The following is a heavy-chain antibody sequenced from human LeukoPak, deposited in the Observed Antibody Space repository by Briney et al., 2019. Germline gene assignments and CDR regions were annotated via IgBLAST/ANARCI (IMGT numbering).Heavy chain of an antibody. CDR3: ARDRAWGSYGC. J-gene: IGHJ4*02. Sequence: GGSLRLSCAASGFTFSNYAMSWVRQAPGKGLEWVLTISGSGVSTYYADSVKGRFTVSRDNSKNTLYLQMNSLRAEDTAIYFCARDRAWGSYGCWGQGTLVIVSS. CDR1: GFTFSNYA. V-gene: IGHV3-23*01. CDR2: ISGSGVST. D-gene: IGHD3-10*01.